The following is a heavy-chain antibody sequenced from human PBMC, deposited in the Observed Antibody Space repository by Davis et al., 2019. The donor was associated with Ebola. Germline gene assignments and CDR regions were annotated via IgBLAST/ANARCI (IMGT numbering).Heavy chain of an antibody. Sequence: PGGPLRLSCAASEFTSRAFWMRWVRQASAKRPARGSYISSSSSTKYYADSVRGRFTISRDNAKNTLYLQMDSLIVEETAVYYCAKDAYPPITIIWRGHGLDIWGQGTMITVSS. D-gene: IGHD3-9*01. CDR1: EFTSRAFW. J-gene: IGHJ3*02. CDR2: ISSSSSTK. V-gene: IGHV3-48*04. CDR3: AKDAYPPITIIWRGHGLDI.